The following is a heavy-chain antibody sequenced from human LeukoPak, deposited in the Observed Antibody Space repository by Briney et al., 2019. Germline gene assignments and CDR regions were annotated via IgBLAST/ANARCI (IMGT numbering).Heavy chain of an antibody. CDR2: ISSNGGST. V-gene: IGHV3-64*01. CDR1: GFTFSSYA. D-gene: IGHD7-27*01. CDR3: ARVALNGDFDY. J-gene: IGHJ4*02. Sequence: GGSVRLSCAASGFTFSSYAMHWVRQARGKGLEYVSAISSNGGSTYYANSVKGRFTISRDSSKNTLYLQMGSLRAEDMAVYYCARVALNGDFDYWGQGTLVTVSS.